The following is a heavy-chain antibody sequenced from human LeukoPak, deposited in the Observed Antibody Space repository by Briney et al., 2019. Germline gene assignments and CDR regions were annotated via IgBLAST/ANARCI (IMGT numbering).Heavy chain of an antibody. CDR3: ARGDVDTAMVNSYYYMDV. J-gene: IGHJ6*03. D-gene: IGHD5-18*01. V-gene: IGHV3-30*02. CDR2: IQYDASQI. Sequence: GGSLRLSCVASGFNFWGSGMHWVRQAPGKGLEWLSFIQYDASQILYADRVKGRFTISRDNRKNTVYLQMNSLRAEDTAVYYCARGDVDTAMVNSYYYMDVWGKGTTVTISS. CDR1: GFNFWGSG.